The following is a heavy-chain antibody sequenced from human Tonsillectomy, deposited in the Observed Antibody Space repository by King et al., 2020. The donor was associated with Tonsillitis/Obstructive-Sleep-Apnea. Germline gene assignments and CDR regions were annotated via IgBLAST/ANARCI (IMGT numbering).Heavy chain of an antibody. CDR3: ERQSLEGDDYGDYVQLLGWYFDL. J-gene: IGHJ2*01. Sequence: VQLQESGPGLVKPSETLSLTCTVSGGSISSDYWSWIRQPPGKGLEWIGYIYYSGSTNYNPSLKSRVTISVDTSKNQFSLKLSSVTAADTAVYYCERQSLEGDDYGDYVQLLGWYFDLWGRGTLVTVSS. D-gene: IGHD4-17*01. V-gene: IGHV4-59*08. CDR2: IYYSGST. CDR1: GGSISSDY.